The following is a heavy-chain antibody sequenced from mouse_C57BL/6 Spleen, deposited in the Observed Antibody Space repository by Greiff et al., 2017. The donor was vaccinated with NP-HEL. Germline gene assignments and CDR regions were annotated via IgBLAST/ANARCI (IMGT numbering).Heavy chain of an antibody. J-gene: IGHJ2*01. V-gene: IGHV1-82*01. CDR1: GYAFSSSW. Sequence: VQLQQSGPELVKPGASVKISCKASGYAFSSSWMNWVKQRPGKGLEWIGRIYPGDGDTNYNGKFKGKATLTADKSSSTAYVQLSSLTSEDSAVYFCATFFSGESGLYYWDQGTTPTVSP. D-gene: IGHD3-3*01. CDR3: ATFFSGESGLYY. CDR2: IYPGDGDT.